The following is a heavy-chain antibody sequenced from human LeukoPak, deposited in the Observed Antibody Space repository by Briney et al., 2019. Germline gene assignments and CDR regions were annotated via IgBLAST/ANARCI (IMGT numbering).Heavy chain of an antibody. J-gene: IGHJ4*02. CDR2: ISYEGNNT. CDR1: GFIFRNSA. Sequence: GGSLRLPCAASGFIFRNSATHWVRRAPGKAREGGAVISYEGNNTHAADSAKGRFTTSRDNSKNTLSLQRNSLRAEDTAVYYCAREGYDSSGANFDYWGQGTLVTVSS. CDR3: AREGYDSSGANFDY. V-gene: IGHV3-30-3*01. D-gene: IGHD3-22*01.